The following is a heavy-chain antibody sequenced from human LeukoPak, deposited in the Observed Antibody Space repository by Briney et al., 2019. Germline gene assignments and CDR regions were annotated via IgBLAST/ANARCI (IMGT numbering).Heavy chain of an antibody. J-gene: IGHJ3*02. V-gene: IGHV4-34*01. CDR2: INHSGST. CDR1: GGSFSGYY. Sequence: PSGTLSLTCAVYGGSFSGYYWSWIRQPPGKGLEWIGEINHSGSTNYNPSLKSRVTISVDTSKNQFSLKLSSVTAADTAVYYCASDQTDYYDSSGYLRADAFDIWGQGTMVTVSS. CDR3: ASDQTDYYDSSGYLRADAFDI. D-gene: IGHD3-22*01.